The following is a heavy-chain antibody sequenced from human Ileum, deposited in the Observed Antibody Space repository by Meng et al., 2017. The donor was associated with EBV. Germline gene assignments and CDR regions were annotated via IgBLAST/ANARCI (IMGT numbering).Heavy chain of an antibody. CDR3: VRGGTYYLSY. CDR1: GASISRDYW. Sequence: QLRLKESGPGLWTPSETLSLTCAISGASISRDYWWSWVRQSPEKGLYWIGEMYPTGPTYYNPSLKGRVSISIDKSKNQLSLKLNSVTAADTAVYYCVRGGTYYLSYWGQGSLVTVSS. J-gene: IGHJ4*02. CDR2: MYPTGPT. V-gene: IGHV4-4*02. D-gene: IGHD1-26*01.